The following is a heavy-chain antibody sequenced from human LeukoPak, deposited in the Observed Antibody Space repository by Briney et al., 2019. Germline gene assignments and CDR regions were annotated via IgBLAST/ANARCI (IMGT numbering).Heavy chain of an antibody. D-gene: IGHD3-10*01. CDR2: INWNGGST. V-gene: IGHV3-20*04. CDR3: AREYAYYGSGHYYYYYMDV. J-gene: IGHJ6*03. CDR1: GFTFDDYG. Sequence: GGSLRLSCAVSGFTFDDYGMSWVRQAPGKGLEWVSGINWNGGSTGYADSVKGRFTISRDNAKNSLYLQMNSLRAEDTALYYCAREYAYYGSGHYYYYYMDVWGKGTTVTVSS.